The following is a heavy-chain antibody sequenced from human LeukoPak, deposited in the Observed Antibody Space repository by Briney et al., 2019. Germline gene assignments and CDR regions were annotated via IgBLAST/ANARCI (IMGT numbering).Heavy chain of an antibody. J-gene: IGHJ4*02. D-gene: IGHD3-9*01. CDR1: GGSFSGYY. V-gene: IGHV4-34*01. CDR2: INHSGST. CDR3: ASSRTSIPSLRYFDWLPPPDY. Sequence: SETLSLTCAVYGGSFSGYYWSWIRQPPGKGLEWIGEINHSGSTNYNPSLKSRVTISVDTSKNQFSLKLSSVTAADTAVYYCASSRTSIPSLRYFDWLPPPDYWGQGTLVTVSS.